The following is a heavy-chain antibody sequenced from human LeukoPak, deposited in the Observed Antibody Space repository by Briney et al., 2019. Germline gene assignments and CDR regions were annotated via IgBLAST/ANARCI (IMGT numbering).Heavy chain of an antibody. D-gene: IGHD2/OR15-2a*01. CDR1: GFTFSSYG. J-gene: IGHJ4*02. CDR3: ARARNRYFDY. CDR2: IWYDGSNK. Sequence: GRSLRLSYAASGFTFSSYGMHWVRQAPGKGLEWVAVIWYDGSNKYYADSVKGRFTISRDNSKNSLYLQMNSLRAEDTAVYYCARARNRYFDYWGQGTLVTVSS. V-gene: IGHV3-33*01.